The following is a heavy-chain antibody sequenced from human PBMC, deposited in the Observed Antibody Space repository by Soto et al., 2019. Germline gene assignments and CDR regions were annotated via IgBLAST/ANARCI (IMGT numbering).Heavy chain of an antibody. Sequence: QVQLQESGPGLVKPSQTLSLTCTVSGGSISSGGYYWSWIRQHPGKGLEWIGYIYYSGSTHYNPSLKSRVTISVDTSKNQFSLKLSSVTAADTAVYYFARGLYNWNYFDYWGQGNLVTVSS. J-gene: IGHJ4*02. CDR3: ARGLYNWNYFDY. CDR1: GGSISSGGYY. V-gene: IGHV4-31*03. CDR2: IYYSGST. D-gene: IGHD1-20*01.